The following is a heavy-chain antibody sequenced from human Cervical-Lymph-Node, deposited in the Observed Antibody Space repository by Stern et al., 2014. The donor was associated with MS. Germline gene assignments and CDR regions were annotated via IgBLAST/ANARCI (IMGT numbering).Heavy chain of an antibody. CDR1: GYTFSKNW. CDR2: IYPGDSDT. D-gene: IGHD6-6*01. V-gene: IGHV5-51*01. CDR3: ARHPPRRSSSDPNFGLDV. J-gene: IGHJ6*02. Sequence: EVQLLQSGAEVKKPRDSLKISCKGSGYTFSKNWIAWVRQMPGKGLEWMGIIYPGDSDTRYSPSFQGQVTMSADKSINTAYLQWNSLKASDTAIYYCARHPPRRSSSDPNFGLDVWGQGTTVTVSS.